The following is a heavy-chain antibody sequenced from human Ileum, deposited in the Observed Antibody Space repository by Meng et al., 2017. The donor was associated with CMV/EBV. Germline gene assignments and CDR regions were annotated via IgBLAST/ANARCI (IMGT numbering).Heavy chain of an antibody. Sequence: TFTNAWMSWVRQVPGTGLEWVARIKSKSDGGTTDYAAPVKGRFTISRDDSKNTVYLQMNSLKIEDTAVYYCTSMYYDFWSGYYTFEDWGQGTLVTVSS. J-gene: IGHJ4*02. CDR2: IKSKSDGGTT. CDR3: TSMYYDFWSGYYTFED. CDR1: TFTNAW. V-gene: IGHV3-15*01. D-gene: IGHD3-3*01.